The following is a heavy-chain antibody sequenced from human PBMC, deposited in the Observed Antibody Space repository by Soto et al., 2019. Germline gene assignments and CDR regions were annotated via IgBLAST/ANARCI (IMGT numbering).Heavy chain of an antibody. D-gene: IGHD6-19*01. V-gene: IGHV1-69*01. CDR3: ARPGAVDGIRSLVYYYGMDV. CDR2: IIPIFGTA. CDR1: GGTFSSYA. Sequence: QVQLVQSGAEVKKPGSSVKVSCKASGGTFSSYAISWVRQAPGQGLEWMGGIIPIFGTANYAQKFQGRVTMTADESTSTAYMELSSLRSEDTAVYYCARPGAVDGIRSLVYYYGMDVWGQGTTVTVSS. J-gene: IGHJ6*02.